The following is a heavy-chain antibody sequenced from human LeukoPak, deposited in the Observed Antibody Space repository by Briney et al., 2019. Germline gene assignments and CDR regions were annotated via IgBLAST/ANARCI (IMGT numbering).Heavy chain of an antibody. CDR2: IDVSGRMT. CDR1: GFTFNRHG. CDR3: ARDGKNYDKSLGPFDP. J-gene: IGHJ5*02. D-gene: IGHD3-9*01. Sequence: AGGSLRLSCAASGFTFNRHGMSWVRQAPGKGLEWVSGIDVSGRMTYYADSVKGRFTISRDNSKNMVYLQMNSLRAGDMAVYYCARDGKNYDKSLGPFDPWGQGTLVTVSS. V-gene: IGHV3-23*01.